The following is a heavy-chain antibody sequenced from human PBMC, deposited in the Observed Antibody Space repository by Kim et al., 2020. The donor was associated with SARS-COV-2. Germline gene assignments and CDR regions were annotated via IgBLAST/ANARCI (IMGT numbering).Heavy chain of an antibody. J-gene: IGHJ6*02. V-gene: IGHV4-34*01. Sequence: SETLSLTCAVSGGSFSGYYWSWIRKSPGKGLGWIGEIDHSGSTNYNPSLKRRVAISVDTSKNYLSLNVSSVTAADTAVYYCAWCIGSLAQYGMDVWGQGTTVSVS. CDR1: GGSFSGYY. CDR3: AWCIGSLAQYGMDV. D-gene: IGHD2-15*01. CDR2: IDHSGST.